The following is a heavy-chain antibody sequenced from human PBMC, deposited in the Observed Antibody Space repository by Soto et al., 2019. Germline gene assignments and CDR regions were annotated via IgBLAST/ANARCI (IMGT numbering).Heavy chain of an antibody. CDR2: IYHTGAT. V-gene: IGHV4-30-4*01. J-gene: IGHJ5*02. D-gene: IGHD3-10*01. Sequence: PSETLSLTCTVSGASIISLDYYWTWIRPPPGKGQEWIGHIYHTGATYYNPSLESRVVMSVDTSNNQFSLKLSSVTAADTAVFYCARGAVVNLVRGVMGGNWFDPWGQGTLVTVSS. CDR1: GASIISLDYY. CDR3: ARGAVVNLVRGVMGGNWFDP.